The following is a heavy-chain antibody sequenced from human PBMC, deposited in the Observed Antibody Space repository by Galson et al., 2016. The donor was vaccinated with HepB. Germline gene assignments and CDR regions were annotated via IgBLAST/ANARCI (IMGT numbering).Heavy chain of an antibody. Sequence: LSLTCTVSGGSISSGDNYWSWIRQPPGKGLEWIGEIYDSESTDYNPSLKSRVTISVDKPKNQFSLNLSSVTAADTAVYFCARVNSGNRKHFYYGMDVWGQGTTVTVSS. D-gene: IGHD1-14*01. J-gene: IGHJ6*02. V-gene: IGHV4-30-4*01. CDR2: IYDSEST. CDR1: GGSISSGDNY. CDR3: ARVNSGNRKHFYYGMDV.